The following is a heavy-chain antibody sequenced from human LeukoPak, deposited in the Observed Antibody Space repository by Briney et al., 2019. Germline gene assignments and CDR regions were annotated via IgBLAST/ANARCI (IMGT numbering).Heavy chain of an antibody. CDR2: ISSSSSTI. Sequence: PGGSLRLSCAASGFTFSSYSMNRVRQAPGKGLEWVSYISSSSSTIYYADSVKGRFTISRDNAKNSLYLQMNSLRAEDTAVYYCARVRTFDYWGQGTLVTVSS. CDR3: ARVRTFDY. V-gene: IGHV3-48*01. J-gene: IGHJ4*02. CDR1: GFTFSSYS.